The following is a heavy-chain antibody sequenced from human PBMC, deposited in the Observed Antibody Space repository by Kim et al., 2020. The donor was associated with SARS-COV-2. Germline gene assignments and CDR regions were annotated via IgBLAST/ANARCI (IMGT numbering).Heavy chain of an antibody. Sequence: GGSLRLSCAXSGFTFSSYAMHWVRQAPGKGLEWVAVIWDDGSNKYYADSVKGRFTISRDNSKNTLYLQMNSLRAEDTAVYYCAKDQKGERPDYWGQGTLVAVSS. J-gene: IGHJ4*02. D-gene: IGHD3-16*01. CDR2: IWDDGSNK. CDR1: GFTFSSYA. V-gene: IGHV3-33*06. CDR3: AKDQKGERPDY.